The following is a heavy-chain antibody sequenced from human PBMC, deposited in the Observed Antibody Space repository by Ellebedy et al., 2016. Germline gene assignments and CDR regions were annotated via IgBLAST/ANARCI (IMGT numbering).Heavy chain of an antibody. CDR3: AKPEPLWFGELLYPVN. V-gene: IGHV3-30*18. CDR1: GFTFSSYG. J-gene: IGHJ4*02. D-gene: IGHD3-10*01. CDR2: ISYSGGDK. Sequence: GGSLRLXXAASGFTFSSYGMHWIRQVPGKGLEWVALISYSGGDKYYADSVKGRFTVSRDNFKNTLDLQMNSLRAEDTAVYYCAKPEPLWFGELLYPVNWGQGTLVTVSS.